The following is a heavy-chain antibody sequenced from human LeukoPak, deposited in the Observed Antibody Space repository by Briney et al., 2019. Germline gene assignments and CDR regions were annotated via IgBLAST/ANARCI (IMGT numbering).Heavy chain of an antibody. D-gene: IGHD2-2*01. CDR1: GYTFTGYY. CDR3: ARAHCSSTSCYSLGIYYYYGMDV. CDR2: IIPILGIA. J-gene: IGHJ6*02. Sequence: ASVKVSCKASGYTFTGYYMHWVRQAPGQGLEWMGRIIPILGIANYAQKFQGRVTITADKSTSTAYMELSSLRSEDTAVYYCARAHCSSTSCYSLGIYYYYGMDVWGQGTTVTVSS. V-gene: IGHV1-69*04.